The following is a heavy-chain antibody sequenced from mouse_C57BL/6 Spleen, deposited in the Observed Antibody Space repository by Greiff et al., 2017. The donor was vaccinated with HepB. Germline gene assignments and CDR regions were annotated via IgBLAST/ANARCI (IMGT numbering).Heavy chain of an antibody. J-gene: IGHJ1*03. V-gene: IGHV6-3*01. CDR1: GFTFSNYW. CDR3: TEGVVVTRTLYFDV. CDR2: IRLKSDNYAI. D-gene: IGHD1-1*01. Sequence: EVQLVESGGGLVQPGGSMKLSCVASGFTFSNYWMNWVRQSPEKGLEWVAQIRLKSDNYAIHYAESVKVRFTISRDDSKSSVYLQMNNLRAEDTGIYYCTEGVVVTRTLYFDVWGTGTTVSVYS.